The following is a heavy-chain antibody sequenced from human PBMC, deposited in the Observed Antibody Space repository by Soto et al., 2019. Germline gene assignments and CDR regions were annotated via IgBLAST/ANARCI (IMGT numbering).Heavy chain of an antibody. Sequence: GGSLRLSCAASGFTFSSYAMSWVRQAPGKGLEWVSAISGSGGSTYYADSVKGRFTISRDNSKNTLYLQMNSLRAEDTAVYYCAKAPTTVTTMYYYGMDVWGQGTTVTVSS. CDR1: GFTFSSYA. D-gene: IGHD4-17*01. J-gene: IGHJ6*02. CDR2: ISGSGGST. V-gene: IGHV3-23*01. CDR3: AKAPTTVTTMYYYGMDV.